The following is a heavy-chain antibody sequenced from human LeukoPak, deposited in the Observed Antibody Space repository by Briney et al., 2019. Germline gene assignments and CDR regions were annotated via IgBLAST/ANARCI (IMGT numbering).Heavy chain of an antibody. Sequence: ASVKVSCKASGYTFTGYYMHWVRQAPGQGLEWMGRTNPNSGGTNYAQKFQGRVTMTRDTSISTAYMELSRLRSDDTAVYYCATGGTVAGLFDYWGQGTLVTVSS. CDR3: ATGGTVAGLFDY. CDR2: TNPNSGGT. V-gene: IGHV1-2*06. CDR1: GYTFTGYY. D-gene: IGHD6-19*01. J-gene: IGHJ4*02.